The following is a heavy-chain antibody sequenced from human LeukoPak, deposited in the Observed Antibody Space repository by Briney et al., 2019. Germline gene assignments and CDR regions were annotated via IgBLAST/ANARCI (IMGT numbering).Heavy chain of an antibody. V-gene: IGHV1-2*02. CDR2: ISPNSGGT. J-gene: IGHJ4*02. CDR1: GYTFTGYY. D-gene: IGHD6-13*01. CDR3: ARDLLGYSSPIDY. Sequence: VASVKVSCKASGYTFTGYYMHWVRQAPGQGLEWMGWISPNSGGTNYAQKFQGRVTMTRDTSISTAYMELSRLRSDDTAVYYCARDLLGYSSPIDYWGQGTLVTVSS.